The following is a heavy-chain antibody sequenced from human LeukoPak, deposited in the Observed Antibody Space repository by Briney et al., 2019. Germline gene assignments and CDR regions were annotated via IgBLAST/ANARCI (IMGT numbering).Heavy chain of an antibody. Sequence: GRSLRLSCAASGFTFSSYGMHWVRQAPGKGLEWVAVIWYDGSNKYYADSVKGRFTISRDNSKNTLYLQMNSLRAEDTAVYYCARDMGRPGVSSWFDPWGQGTLVTVSS. V-gene: IGHV3-33*01. J-gene: IGHJ5*02. CDR3: ARDMGRPGVSSWFDP. CDR1: GFTFSSYG. D-gene: IGHD3-10*01. CDR2: IWYDGSNK.